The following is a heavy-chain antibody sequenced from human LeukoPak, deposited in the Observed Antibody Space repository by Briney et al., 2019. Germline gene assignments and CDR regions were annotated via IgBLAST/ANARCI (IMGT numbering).Heavy chain of an antibody. V-gene: IGHV3-64*01. CDR3: ARDALYSSSWYYYYYMDV. J-gene: IGHJ6*03. CDR1: GFTFSSYG. Sequence: GGSLRLSCAASGFTFSSYGMHWVRQAPGKGLEYVSAISTNGGSTYYANSVKGRFTISRDNSKNTLYLQMGSLRPEDTAIYYCARDALYSSSWYYYYYMDVWGRGTTVTVSS. CDR2: ISTNGGST. D-gene: IGHD6-13*01.